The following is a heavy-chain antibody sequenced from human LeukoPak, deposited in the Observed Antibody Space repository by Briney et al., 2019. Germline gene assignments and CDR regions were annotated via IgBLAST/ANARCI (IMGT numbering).Heavy chain of an antibody. CDR1: GGSISTANYY. Sequence: SETLSLTCTVSGGSISTANYYWGWIRQPPGKGLEWIGNIFYSGSTSYYSPSLKSRVTISLDTSRNHFSLKLNSVTAADTAVYYCAKSNGYGLVDIWGQGTMVTVSS. D-gene: IGHD3-10*01. V-gene: IGHV4-39*07. J-gene: IGHJ3*02. CDR3: AKSNGYGLVDI. CDR2: IFYSGSTS.